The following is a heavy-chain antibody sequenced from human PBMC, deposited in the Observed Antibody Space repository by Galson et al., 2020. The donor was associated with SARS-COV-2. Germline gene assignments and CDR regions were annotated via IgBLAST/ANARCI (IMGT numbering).Heavy chain of an antibody. CDR3: VKLPWATIVVAGAEF. V-gene: IGHV3-23*01. CDR1: GFKFHNFA. D-gene: IGHD2-15*01. J-gene: IGHJ4*02. CDR2: ISASDGST. Sequence: GESLKISCAASGFKFHNFAMSWVPQPPGKGLDWVSGISASDGSTYYADSVKGRFTISRDDSQSTLVLHMTSLSADDTAIYYCVKLPWATIVVAGAEFWGRGTLVTVSS.